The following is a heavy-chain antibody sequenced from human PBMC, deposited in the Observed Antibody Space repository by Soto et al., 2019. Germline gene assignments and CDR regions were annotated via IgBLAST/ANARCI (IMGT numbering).Heavy chain of an antibody. CDR3: VRAGYSYGFGYYGMDV. D-gene: IGHD5-18*01. CDR2: IIPIFGTA. CDR1: GGTFSSYA. J-gene: IGHJ6*02. Sequence: SVKVSCKASGGTFSSYAISWVRQAPGQGLEWMGGIIPIFGTANYAQKFQGRVTITADESTSTAYMELSSLRSEDTAVYYCVRAGYSYGFGYYGMDVWGQGTTVTVSS. V-gene: IGHV1-69*13.